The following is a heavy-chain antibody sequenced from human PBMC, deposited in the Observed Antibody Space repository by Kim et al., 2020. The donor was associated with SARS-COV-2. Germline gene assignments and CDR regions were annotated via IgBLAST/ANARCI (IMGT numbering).Heavy chain of an antibody. CDR3: ASYDSSGYYYFQY. D-gene: IGHD3-22*01. Sequence: GGSLRLSCAASGFTFSSYAMSWVRQAPGKGLEWVSAISGSGGSTYYADSVKGRFTISRDNSKNTLYLQMNSLRAEDTAVYYCASYDSSGYYYFQYWGQGTLVTVSS. J-gene: IGHJ4*02. CDR1: GFTFSSYA. CDR2: ISGSGGST. V-gene: IGHV3-23*01.